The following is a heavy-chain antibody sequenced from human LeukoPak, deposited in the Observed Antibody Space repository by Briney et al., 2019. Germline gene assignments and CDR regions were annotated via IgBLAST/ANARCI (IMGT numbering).Heavy chain of an antibody. D-gene: IGHD3-10*01. CDR3: ARTRGNAFDI. CDR1: GFTLSYYW. V-gene: IGHV3-74*01. CDR2: VNTDGDST. Sequence: GSLRLSCAASGFTLSYYWMHWVRQAPAKGPVWVPRVNTDGDSTIYADFVEGRFTISRDNAKNTLYLRMRTLRAEDTAVYYCARTRGNAFDIWGLGTLVTVSS. J-gene: IGHJ3*02.